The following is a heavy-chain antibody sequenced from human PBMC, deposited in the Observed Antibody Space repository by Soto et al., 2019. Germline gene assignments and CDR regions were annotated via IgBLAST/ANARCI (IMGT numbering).Heavy chain of an antibody. D-gene: IGHD6-13*01. Sequence: SETLSLTCTVSGGSIISTSFYWVLIRQPPGKGLEWIGSIYYSGSTYCNPSLKSRVTISVDTSKNQFSLNLSSVTAADTAVYYCARAPATLNSSSWYYFDYWGQGTLVTV. CDR2: IYYSGST. CDR1: GGSIISTSFY. J-gene: IGHJ4*02. V-gene: IGHV4-39*01. CDR3: ARAPATLNSSSWYYFDY.